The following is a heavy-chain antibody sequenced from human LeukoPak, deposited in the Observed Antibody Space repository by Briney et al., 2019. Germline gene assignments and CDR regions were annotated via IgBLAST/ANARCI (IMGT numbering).Heavy chain of an antibody. CDR3: ARDKGYLAWFDP. CDR2: INHSGST. D-gene: IGHD3-16*02. J-gene: IGHJ5*02. V-gene: IGHV4-38-2*02. Sequence: SETLSLTCTVSGYSISSGYYWGWIRQPPGKGLEWIGEINHSGSTNYNPSLKSRVTISVDTSKNQFSLKLSSVTAADTAVYYCARDKGYLAWFDPWGQGTLVTVSS. CDR1: GYSISSGYY.